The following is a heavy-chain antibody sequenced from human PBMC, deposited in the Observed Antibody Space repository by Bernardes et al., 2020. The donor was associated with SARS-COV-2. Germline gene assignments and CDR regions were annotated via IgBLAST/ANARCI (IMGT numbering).Heavy chain of an antibody. CDR2: IVGSGGST. D-gene: IGHD5-18*01. CDR3: AKDQGYGNSPGDY. Sequence: GGSLRLSCAASGFSFMTYAMSWVRQAPGKGLEWVSGIVGSGGSTFYADSVKGRFTISRDISRDNSKSTLYLQMNSLRVEDTAVYYCAKDQGYGNSPGDYWGKGTLVTVSS. J-gene: IGHJ4*02. V-gene: IGHV3-23*01. CDR1: GFSFMTYA.